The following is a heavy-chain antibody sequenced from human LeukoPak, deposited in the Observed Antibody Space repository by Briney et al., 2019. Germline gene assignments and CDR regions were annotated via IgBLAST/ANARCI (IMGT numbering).Heavy chain of an antibody. CDR3: AKDLVWTFRYGGYVFDY. J-gene: IGHJ4*02. V-gene: IGHV3-30*18. Sequence: GGSLRLSCAASGFTFSSYGMHWVRQAPGKGPEWVAVISYDGSNKYYADSVKGRFTISRDNSKNTLYLQMNSLRAGDTAVYYCAKDLVWTFRYGGYVFDYWGQGTLVTVSS. CDR2: ISYDGSNK. CDR1: GFTFSSYG. D-gene: IGHD5-12*01.